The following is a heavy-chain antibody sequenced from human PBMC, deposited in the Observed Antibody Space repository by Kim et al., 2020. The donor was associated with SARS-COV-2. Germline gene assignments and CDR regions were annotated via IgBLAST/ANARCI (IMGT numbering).Heavy chain of an antibody. V-gene: IGHV4-31*01. CDR3: VRDHKRGSWYGLDY. CDR1: GASISSGGAY. Sequence: SETLSLTCTVSGASISSGGAYWCSWIRQHPGKGLEWIGYIHHSGSAYYNPSLTRPVTIPVDTPQNQYFLTLHSVTAAATAVYYCVRDHKRGSWYGLDYWG. J-gene: IGHJ4*01. CDR2: IHHSGSA. D-gene: IGHD6-13*01.